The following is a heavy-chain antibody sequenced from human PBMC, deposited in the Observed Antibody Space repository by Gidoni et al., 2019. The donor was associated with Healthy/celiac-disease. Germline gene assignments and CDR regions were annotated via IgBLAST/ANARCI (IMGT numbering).Heavy chain of an antibody. V-gene: IGHV5-10-1*03. D-gene: IGHD6-25*01. J-gene: IGHJ6*02. Sequence: EVQRVQSGAEVTKPGESLRIPFKGSGYSFTSYCISWVRQMPGKGLEWMGRIDPSDSYTTYSPSFQGHVTISADKSISPAYLQWSSLKVSDTAMYYCERHDVRGGYGMDVWGQGTPVTVSS. CDR3: ERHDVRGGYGMDV. CDR2: IDPSDSYT. CDR1: GYSFTSYC.